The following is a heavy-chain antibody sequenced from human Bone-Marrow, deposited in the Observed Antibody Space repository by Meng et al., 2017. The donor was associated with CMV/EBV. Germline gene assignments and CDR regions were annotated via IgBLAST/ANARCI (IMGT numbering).Heavy chain of an antibody. Sequence: SETLSLTCSASGDSIRSGGHYWSWIRQPPGKGLEWIGSINYSGSTYYNPSLKSRVTITVDMSKSQFSLKLSSVTAADTAVYYCARLSRPLRWLQLGGFDYWGQGTLVTVSS. V-gene: IGHV4-39*01. J-gene: IGHJ4*02. CDR1: GDSIRSGGHY. CDR2: INYSGST. D-gene: IGHD5-24*01. CDR3: ARLSRPLRWLQLGGFDY.